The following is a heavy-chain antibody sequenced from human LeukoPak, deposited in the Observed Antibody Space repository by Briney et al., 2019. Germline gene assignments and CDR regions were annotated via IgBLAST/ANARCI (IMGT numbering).Heavy chain of an antibody. Sequence: SQTLSLTCAISGDSVSSNSASWNWIRQSPSRGLEWLGRAYYRSKWYTDYATSVKGRISFNPDTANNHFSLQLNSVTPEDTAVYYCARDWNDVRYFDYWGQGTLVTASS. D-gene: IGHD1-1*01. CDR3: ARDWNDVRYFDY. J-gene: IGHJ4*02. CDR1: GDSVSSNSAS. V-gene: IGHV6-1*01. CDR2: AYYRSKWYT.